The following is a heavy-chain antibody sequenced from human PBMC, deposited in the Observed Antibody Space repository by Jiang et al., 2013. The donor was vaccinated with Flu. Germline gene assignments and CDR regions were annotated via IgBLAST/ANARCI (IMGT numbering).Heavy chain of an antibody. CDR3: AKDMWSSSWSDAFDI. Sequence: VQLLESGGGLVQPGRSLRLSCAASGFTFDDYAMHWVRQAPGKGLEWVSGISWNSGSIGYADSVKGRFTISRDNAKNSLYLQMNSLRAEDTALYYCAKDMWSSSWSDAFDIWGQGTMVTVSS. J-gene: IGHJ3*02. V-gene: IGHV3-9*01. CDR1: GFTFDDYA. D-gene: IGHD6-13*01. CDR2: ISWNSGSI.